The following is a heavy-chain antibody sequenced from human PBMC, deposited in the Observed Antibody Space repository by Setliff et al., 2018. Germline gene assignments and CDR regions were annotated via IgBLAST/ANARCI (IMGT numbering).Heavy chain of an antibody. CDR2: ISPDGREI. D-gene: IGHD2-2*01. V-gene: IGHV3-74*01. CDR3: TTDISGIVVVPAAMIDY. Sequence: GGSLRLSCAASGFTFTDFWMHWVRQPPGKGLEWVSRISPDGREIYYADSVKGRFTISRDNSKNTLSLQMNSLKTEDTAVYYCTTDISGIVVVPAAMIDYWGQGTLVTVSS. CDR1: GFTFTDFW. J-gene: IGHJ4*02.